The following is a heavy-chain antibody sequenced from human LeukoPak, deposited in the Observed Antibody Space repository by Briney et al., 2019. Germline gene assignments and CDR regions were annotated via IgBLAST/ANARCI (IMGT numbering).Heavy chain of an antibody. Sequence: GESLKISCQGSGYNFNHYWLAWVRQMPGKGLEWIGVIYPDDSDARYSPSFQGQVTISADKSISTAYLQWSSLKASDTAMYYCAREAPYCSSTSCPRGSAFDIWGQGTMVTVSS. CDR2: IYPDDSDA. CDR3: AREAPYCSSTSCPRGSAFDI. CDR1: GYNFNHYW. V-gene: IGHV5-51*01. D-gene: IGHD2-2*01. J-gene: IGHJ3*02.